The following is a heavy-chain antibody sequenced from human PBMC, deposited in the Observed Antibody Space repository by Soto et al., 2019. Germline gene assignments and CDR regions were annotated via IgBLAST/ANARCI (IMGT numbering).Heavy chain of an antibody. CDR1: GFTFSSYA. CDR2: ISGSGGST. D-gene: IGHD3-16*02. CDR3: AKGSDYIWGSYRFGMGRAFDI. J-gene: IGHJ3*02. V-gene: IGHV3-23*01. Sequence: GGSLRLSCAASGFTFSSYAMSWVRQAPGKGLEWVSAISGSGGSTYYADSVKGRFTISRDNSKNTLYLQMNSLRAEDTAVYYCAKGSDYIWGSYRFGMGRAFDIWGQGTMVTVSS.